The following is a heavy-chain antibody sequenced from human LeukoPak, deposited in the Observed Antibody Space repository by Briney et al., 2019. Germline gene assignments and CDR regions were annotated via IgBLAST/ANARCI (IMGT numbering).Heavy chain of an antibody. CDR2: IYYTGST. Sequence: PSETLSLTCTVSGGSISSGGYYWSWIRQPPGKGLEWVGYIYYTGSTNYNPSLKSRVTISVDTSKNQISLKLTSVTAADTAVYYCARAHISVAGTLGYWGQGTLVTVSS. CDR3: ARAHISVAGTLGY. CDR1: GGSISSGGYY. D-gene: IGHD6-19*01. V-gene: IGHV4-61*08. J-gene: IGHJ4*02.